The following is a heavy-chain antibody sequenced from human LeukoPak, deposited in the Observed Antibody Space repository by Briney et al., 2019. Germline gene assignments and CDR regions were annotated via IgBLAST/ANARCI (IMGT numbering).Heavy chain of an antibody. D-gene: IGHD2-15*01. Sequence: GGSLRLSCAASGFTFSNYWMSGVRQAPGKGLEWVANIRQDGSEKYYVDSMRGRFTISRDNAKNSLYLQMNSLRAEDTAVYYCARACSGGSCSDYWGQGTLVTVSS. V-gene: IGHV3-7*01. CDR3: ARACSGGSCSDY. CDR1: GFTFSNYW. J-gene: IGHJ4*02. CDR2: IRQDGSEK.